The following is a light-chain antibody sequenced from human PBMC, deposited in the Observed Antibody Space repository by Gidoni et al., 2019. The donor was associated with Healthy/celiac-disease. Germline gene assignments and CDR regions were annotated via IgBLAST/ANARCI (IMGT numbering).Light chain of an antibody. V-gene: IGKV1-39*01. CDR1: QSISSY. CDR3: QQSYSTPLYT. CDR2: AAS. Sequence: DIQITQSPSSLSASVGDRVTITCRASQSISSYLNWYQQKPGKAPKLLIYAASSLQSGVPSRFSGSGSGTDFTLTISSLQPEDFETYYCQQSYSTPLYTFGQGTKLEIK. J-gene: IGKJ2*01.